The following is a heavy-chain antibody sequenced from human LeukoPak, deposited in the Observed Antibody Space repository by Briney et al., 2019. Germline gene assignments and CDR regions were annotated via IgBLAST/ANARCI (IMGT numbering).Heavy chain of an antibody. CDR3: ARVRIARVDPDYFDY. CDR1: GYSISSGYY. D-gene: IGHD2-15*01. V-gene: IGHV4-38-2*01. Sequence: SETLSLTCAVSGYSISSGYYWGWIRQPPGKGLEWIGSIYHSGSTYYNLSLKSRVTISVDTSKNQFSLKLSSVTAADTAVYYCARVRIARVDPDYFDYWGQGTLVTVSS. CDR2: IYHSGST. J-gene: IGHJ4*02.